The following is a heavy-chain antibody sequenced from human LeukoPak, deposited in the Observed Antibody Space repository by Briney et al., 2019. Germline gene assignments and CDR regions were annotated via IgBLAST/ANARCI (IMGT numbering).Heavy chain of an antibody. CDR1: GYTFTSYG. D-gene: IGHD3-10*01. J-gene: IGHJ6*02. Sequence: ASVKVSCKASGYTFTSYGISWVRQAPGQGLEWMGWMSAYNGNTNCAQKLQGRVTMTTDTSTSTAYMELRSLRSDDTAVYYCARVYGGAGSGSPYYYYYGMDVWGQGTTVTVSS. CDR3: ARVYGGAGSGSPYYYYYGMDV. V-gene: IGHV1-18*01. CDR2: MSAYNGNT.